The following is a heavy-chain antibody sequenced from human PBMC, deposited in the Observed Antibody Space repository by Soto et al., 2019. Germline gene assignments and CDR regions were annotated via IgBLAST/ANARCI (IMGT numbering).Heavy chain of an antibody. Sequence: QVQLVESGGGVVQPGRSLRLSCAASGFTFSLYGMHWVRQAPGKGLEWVAVISYDGSNKYYADSVKGRVTISRDNSKKTLYLQMNSLRAEDTAVYYCAKANKQWLTPLQYNWFDPWGQGTLVTVSS. D-gene: IGHD6-19*01. J-gene: IGHJ5*02. CDR3: AKANKQWLTPLQYNWFDP. V-gene: IGHV3-30*18. CDR2: ISYDGSNK. CDR1: GFTFSLYG.